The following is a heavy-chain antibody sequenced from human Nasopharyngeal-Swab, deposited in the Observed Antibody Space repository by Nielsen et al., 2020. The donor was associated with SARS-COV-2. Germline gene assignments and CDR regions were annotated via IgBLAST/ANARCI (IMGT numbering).Heavy chain of an antibody. V-gene: IGHV4-39*07. D-gene: IGHD2-2*01. J-gene: IGHJ3*02. CDR3: ARGYCNSTSCYWDPRDDAFDI. CDR2: IYYSGST. Sequence: WIRQPPGKGLEWIGSIYYSGSTYYNPSLKSRVTISVDTSKNQFSLRLSSVTAADTAVYYCARGYCNSTSCYWDPRDDAFDIWGQGTMVTVSS.